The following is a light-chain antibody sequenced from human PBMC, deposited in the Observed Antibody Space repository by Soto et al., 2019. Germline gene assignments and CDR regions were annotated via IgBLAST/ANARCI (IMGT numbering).Light chain of an antibody. CDR2: AAS. CDR1: QSISSY. J-gene: IGKJ4*01. CDR3: QQSYTTPLT. Sequence: DIQMTQSPSSLSASVGDRVTITCRASQSISSYLNWCQQKPGKAPNLLIYAASTLQSGVPSRFRGSGSGTDFTLTIRSLQPEDFATYYCQQSYTTPLTFGGGTKVEIK. V-gene: IGKV1-39*01.